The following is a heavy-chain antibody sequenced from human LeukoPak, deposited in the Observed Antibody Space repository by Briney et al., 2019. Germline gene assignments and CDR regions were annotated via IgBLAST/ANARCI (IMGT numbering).Heavy chain of an antibody. D-gene: IGHD1-26*01. J-gene: IGHJ4*02. CDR1: GFTFSSYP. CDR2: ISGSGGAT. CDR3: GKYLQTTVGANDF. V-gene: IGHV3-23*01. Sequence: GGSLRLSCAASGFTFSSYPMNWVRQAPGKGLEWVSVISGSGGATFYGDSVQGRFTISRDNSRDTLYLQMNSLTAEDTAVYYCGKYLQTTVGANDFWGQGTLVTVSS.